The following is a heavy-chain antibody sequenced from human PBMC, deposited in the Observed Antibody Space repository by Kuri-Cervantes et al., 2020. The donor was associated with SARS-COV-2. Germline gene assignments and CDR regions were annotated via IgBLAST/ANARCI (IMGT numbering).Heavy chain of an antibody. Sequence: SETLSLTCTVSGGSISSYYWSWIRQPPGKGLEWIGYIYYSGSTSYNPSLKSRVTISVDTSKNQFSLKLSSVAAANTAVYYCARERGQQLVPNSWFDPWGQGTRVTCSS. V-gene: IGHV4-59*12. D-gene: IGHD6-13*01. CDR3: ARERGQQLVPNSWFDP. CDR1: GGSISSYY. J-gene: IGHJ5*02. CDR2: IYYSGST.